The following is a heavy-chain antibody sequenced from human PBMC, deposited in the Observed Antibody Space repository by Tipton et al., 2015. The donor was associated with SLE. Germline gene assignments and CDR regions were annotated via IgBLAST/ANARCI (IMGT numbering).Heavy chain of an antibody. V-gene: IGHV4-61*05. J-gene: IGHJ4*02. CDR2: IYYSGST. D-gene: IGHD1-7*01. CDR1: GGSISSSSYY. CDR3: ARYAGTTGFDY. Sequence: TLSLTCTVSGGSISSSSYYWGWIRQPPGKGLEWIGYIYYSGSTNYNPSLKSRVTISVDTSKNQFSLKLSSVTAADTAVYYCARYAGTTGFDYWGQGTLVTVSS.